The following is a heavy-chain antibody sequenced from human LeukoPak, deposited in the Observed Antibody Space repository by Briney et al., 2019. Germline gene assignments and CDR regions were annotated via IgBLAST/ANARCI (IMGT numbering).Heavy chain of an antibody. D-gene: IGHD3-22*01. Sequence: GESLKISCKGSGYSFTSYWIGWVRQMPGKGLEWMGIIYPGDSDTRYSPSFQGQVTISADKSISTAYLQWSSLKASDTAMYYCARVQNYYDSSGYHFYAFDIWGQGTMVTVSS. CDR1: GYSFTSYW. V-gene: IGHV5-51*01. J-gene: IGHJ3*02. CDR2: IYPGDSDT. CDR3: ARVQNYYDSSGYHFYAFDI.